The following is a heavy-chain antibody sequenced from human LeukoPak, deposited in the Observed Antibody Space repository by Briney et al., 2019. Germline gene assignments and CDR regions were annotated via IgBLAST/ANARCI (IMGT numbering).Heavy chain of an antibody. CDR3: ARSARYSYGSGDFDY. V-gene: IGHV1-69*01. Sequence: KISCKGSGYSFTSYWIGWVRQMPGKGLEWMGGIIPIFGTANYAQKFQGRVTITADESTSTAYMELSSLRSEDTAVYYCARSARYSYGSGDFDYWGQGTLVTVSS. CDR2: IIPIFGTA. J-gene: IGHJ4*02. CDR1: GYSFTSYW. D-gene: IGHD5-18*01.